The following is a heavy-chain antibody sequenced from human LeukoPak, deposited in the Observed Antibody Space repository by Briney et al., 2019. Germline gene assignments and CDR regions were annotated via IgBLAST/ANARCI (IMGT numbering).Heavy chain of an antibody. J-gene: IGHJ4*02. V-gene: IGHV1-69*13. CDR2: IIPIFGAA. CDR1: GGTFSSYA. D-gene: IGHD3-10*01. CDR3: ASGVRGVIIPTSFDY. Sequence: GASVKVSCEASGGTFSSYAISWVRQAPGQGLEWMGGIIPIFGAANYAQKFQGRVTITADESTSTAYMELSSLRSEDTAVYYCASGVRGVIIPTSFDYWGQGTLVTVSS.